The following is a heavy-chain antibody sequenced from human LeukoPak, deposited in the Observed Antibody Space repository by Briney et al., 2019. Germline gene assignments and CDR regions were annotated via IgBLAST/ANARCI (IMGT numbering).Heavy chain of an antibody. Sequence: GGSLRLSCAASGFTFSSYAMSCVRQAPGKGLEWVSAISGSGGSTYYADSVKGRFTISRDNSKNTLYLQMNSLRAEDTAVYYCAKATEPYCSSTSCYAWFDPWGQGTLVTVSS. V-gene: IGHV3-23*01. CDR1: GFTFSSYA. J-gene: IGHJ5*02. D-gene: IGHD2-2*01. CDR3: AKATEPYCSSTSCYAWFDP. CDR2: ISGSGGST.